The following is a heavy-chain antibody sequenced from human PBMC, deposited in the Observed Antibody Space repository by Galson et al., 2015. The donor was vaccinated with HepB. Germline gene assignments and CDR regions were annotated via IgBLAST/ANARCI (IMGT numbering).Heavy chain of an antibody. CDR1: GYSFTSHW. CDR3: ASGTHGDTTMPYYYGMDV. D-gene: IGHD5-18*01. Sequence: QSGAEVKKPGESLKISCKGSGYSFTSHWIGWVRQMPGKGLEWMGIIYPGDSDTRYSPSFQGQVTISADKSISTAYLQWSSLKASDTALYFCASGTHGDTTMPYYYGMDVWGQGTTVTGSS. V-gene: IGHV5-51*03. CDR2: IYPGDSDT. J-gene: IGHJ6*02.